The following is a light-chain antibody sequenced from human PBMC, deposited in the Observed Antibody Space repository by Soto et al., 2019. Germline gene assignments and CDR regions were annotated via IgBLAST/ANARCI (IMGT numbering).Light chain of an antibody. CDR3: QQHTSLPWT. J-gene: IGKJ1*01. CDR2: WAS. Sequence: DIVMTQSPDSLAVSLGERATINCKSSQGVLNRSNNKNYLAWYQQKPGQPPKMLIYWASTRESGVPDRFSGSGSGTDFSLTITSLQAEDVAVYYCQQHTSLPWTFGQGTKVEI. V-gene: IGKV4-1*01. CDR1: QGVLNRSNNKNY.